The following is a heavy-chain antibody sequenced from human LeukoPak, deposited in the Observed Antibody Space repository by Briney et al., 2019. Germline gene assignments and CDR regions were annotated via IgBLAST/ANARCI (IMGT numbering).Heavy chain of an antibody. CDR2: IIPIFGTA. CDR3: ARGQSRYFDWFAYDY. CDR1: GGTFSSYA. V-gene: IGHV1-69*13. J-gene: IGHJ4*02. D-gene: IGHD3-9*01. Sequence: ASVKVSCKASGGTFSSYAISWVRQAPGQGLEWMGGIIPIFGTANYAQKFQGRVTITADESTSTAYMELSSLRSEDTAVYYCARGQSRYFDWFAYDYWGQGTLVTVSS.